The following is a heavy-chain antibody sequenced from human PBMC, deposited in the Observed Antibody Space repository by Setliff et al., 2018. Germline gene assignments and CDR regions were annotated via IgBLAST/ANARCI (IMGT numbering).Heavy chain of an antibody. J-gene: IGHJ1*01. V-gene: IGHV4-34*01. CDR2: VYFSGYT. D-gene: IGHD3-10*01. CDR3: ARVDFTMLQGVLGQ. CDR1: GDPFTDYY. Sequence: SETLSLTCAVYGDPFTDYYWSWIRQPPGKGMEWIGSVYFSGYTYYNPSLSGRVTISIDTSKNQFSLRLTSVTAADTAVYYCARVDFTMLQGVLGQWGQGTLVTVSS.